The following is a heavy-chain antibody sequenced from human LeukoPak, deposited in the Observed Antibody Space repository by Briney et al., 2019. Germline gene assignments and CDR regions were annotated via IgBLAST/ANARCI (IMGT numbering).Heavy chain of an antibody. CDR3: ARHIQLWLIDY. CDR2: IYYSGST. J-gene: IGHJ4*02. V-gene: IGHV4-59*08. CDR1: GGSISSYY. D-gene: IGHD5-18*01. Sequence: SETLSLTCTVSGGSISSYYWSWIRQPPGKGLEWIGYIYYSGSTNYNPSLKSRVTISVDTSKNQFSLKLSSVTAADTAVYYCARHIQLWLIDYWGQGTLVTVSS.